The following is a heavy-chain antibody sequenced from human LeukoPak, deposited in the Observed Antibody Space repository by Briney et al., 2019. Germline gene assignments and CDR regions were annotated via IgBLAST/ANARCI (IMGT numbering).Heavy chain of an antibody. CDR3: ARISGGDYAFDY. CDR1: GGSISSGDYY. V-gene: IGHV4-30-4*01. CDR2: IYYSGST. Sequence: PSQTLSLTCTVSGGSISSGDYYWGWIRQPPGTGLEWIGYIYYSGSTYYNPSLKSRVTISVDTSKNQFSLKLSSVTAADTAVYYCARISGGDYAFDYWGQGTLVTVSS. J-gene: IGHJ4*02. D-gene: IGHD4-17*01.